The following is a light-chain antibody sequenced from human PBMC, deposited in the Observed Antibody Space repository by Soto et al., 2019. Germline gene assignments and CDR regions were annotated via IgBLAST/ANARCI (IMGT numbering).Light chain of an antibody. J-gene: IGLJ3*02. Sequence: QSVLTQSSSASASLGSSVKLTCTLSSGHSSYIIAWHQQQPGKAPRYLMKLEVSGSYNKGSGVTDSFSGSSSGADRYLTISNLQFEDEADYYCETWDSNTHTVFGGGTKLNVL. V-gene: IGLV4-60*02. CDR3: ETWDSNTHTV. CDR2: LEVSGSY. CDR1: SGHSSYI.